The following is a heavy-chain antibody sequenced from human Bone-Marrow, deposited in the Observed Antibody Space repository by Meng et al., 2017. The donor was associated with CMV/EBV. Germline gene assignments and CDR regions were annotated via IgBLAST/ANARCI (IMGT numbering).Heavy chain of an antibody. V-gene: IGHV3-30*02. Sequence: GESLKISCATSGFTFSIFGMHWVRQAPGKGLEWVAFIRYDGSNNYYADSVKGRFTMSRDNSKNTLYLQMNSLRAEDTAVYHCAKTYYDFRSGYKGPFDYWGQGTLVTVSS. CDR1: GFTFSIFG. CDR2: IRYDGSNN. D-gene: IGHD3-3*01. CDR3: AKTYYDFRSGYKGPFDY. J-gene: IGHJ4*02.